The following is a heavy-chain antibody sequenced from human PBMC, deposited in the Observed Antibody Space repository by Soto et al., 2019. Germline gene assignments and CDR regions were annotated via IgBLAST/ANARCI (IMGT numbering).Heavy chain of an antibody. CDR3: AHRKYYYDSSGYYSGGLDY. D-gene: IGHD3-22*01. Sequence: QITLKESGPTLVKPTQPLTLTCTFSGFSLSTSGVGVGWIRQPPGKALEWLALIYWNDDKRYSPSLKSRLTITKHTSKNQVVLTMTNMDPVDTATYYCAHRKYYYDSSGYYSGGLDYWGQGTLVTVSS. CDR1: GFSLSTSGVG. CDR2: IYWNDDK. V-gene: IGHV2-5*01. J-gene: IGHJ4*02.